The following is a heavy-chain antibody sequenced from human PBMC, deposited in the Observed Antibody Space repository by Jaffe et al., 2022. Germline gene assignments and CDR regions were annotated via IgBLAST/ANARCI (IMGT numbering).Heavy chain of an antibody. D-gene: IGHD3-10*01. J-gene: IGHJ4*02. CDR1: GGSISSSSYY. V-gene: IGHV4-39*01. Sequence: QLQLQESGPGLVKPSETLSLTCTVSGGSISSSSYYWGWIRQPPGKGLEWIGSIYYSGSTYYNPSLKSRVTISVDTSKNQFSLKLSSVTAADTAVYYCARRGGYYYGSGSYNYFDYWGQGTLVTVSS. CDR3: ARRGGYYYGSGSYNYFDY. CDR2: IYYSGST.